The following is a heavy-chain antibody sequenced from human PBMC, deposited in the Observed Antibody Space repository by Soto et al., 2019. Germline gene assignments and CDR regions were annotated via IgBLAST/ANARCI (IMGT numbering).Heavy chain of an antibody. CDR1: GFTFSSYD. D-gene: IGHD2-2*01. Sequence: EVQLVESGGGLVQPGGYLRLSCAASGFTFSSYDMHWVRQATGKGLEWVSAIGTAGDTYYPGSVKGRFTISRENAKNSLYLQMNSLRAGDTAVYYCARGLTGSSTSCYDYWGQGTLVTVSS. V-gene: IGHV3-13*01. CDR2: IGTAGDT. J-gene: IGHJ4*02. CDR3: ARGLTGSSTSCYDY.